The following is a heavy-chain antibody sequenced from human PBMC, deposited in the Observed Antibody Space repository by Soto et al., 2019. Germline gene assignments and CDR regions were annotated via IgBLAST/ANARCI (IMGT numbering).Heavy chain of an antibody. CDR3: ARGTVTSGRWFGP. CDR1: ASTFTGYT. Sequence: QVHLVQSGTEVKEPGASVKVSCKASASTFTGYTINWVRQAPGQGREWMVWISTFIGNTKYAGNFEGRVTMTTNTSTTTAYMELTSLTFDDTAVYFCARGTVTSGRWFGPWGQGTLVSVSS. V-gene: IGHV1-18*04. J-gene: IGHJ5*02. D-gene: IGHD4-17*01. CDR2: ISTFIGNT.